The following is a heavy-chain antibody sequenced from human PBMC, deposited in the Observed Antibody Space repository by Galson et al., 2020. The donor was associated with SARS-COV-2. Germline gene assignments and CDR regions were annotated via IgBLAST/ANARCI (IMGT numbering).Heavy chain of an antibody. J-gene: IGHJ5*02. CDR1: GYTLTELS. Sequence: ASVKVSCKVSGYTLTELSMHWVRQAPGKGLEWMGGFDPEDGETIYAQKFQGGVTMTEDTSTDTAYMELSSLRSEDTAVYYCATTTPLLVGAGWFDPWGQGTLVTVSS. CDR3: ATTTPLLVGAGWFDP. V-gene: IGHV1-24*01. CDR2: FDPEDGET. D-gene: IGHD1-26*01.